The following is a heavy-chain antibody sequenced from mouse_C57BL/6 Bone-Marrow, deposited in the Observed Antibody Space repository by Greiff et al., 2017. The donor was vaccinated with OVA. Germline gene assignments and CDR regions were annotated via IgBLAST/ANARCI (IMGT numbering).Heavy chain of an antibody. CDR2: INRSSGYT. CDR3: ARYGYYADY. Sequence: VKLQESGAELARPGASVKMSCKASGYNFTSYTMHWVQQRPGQGLEWMGYINRSSGYTKYKQKFKDKATLTADKSSSTAYMQLSSLTSEDSAVYYCARYGYYADYWGQGTTLTVSS. D-gene: IGHD2-3*01. V-gene: IGHV1-4*01. J-gene: IGHJ2*01. CDR1: GYNFTSYT.